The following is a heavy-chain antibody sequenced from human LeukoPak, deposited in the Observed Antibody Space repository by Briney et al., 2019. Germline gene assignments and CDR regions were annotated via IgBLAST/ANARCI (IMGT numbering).Heavy chain of an antibody. CDR1: GGSISSSSYY. CDR3: ARDEPQFAGITIFGV. J-gene: IGHJ6*04. D-gene: IGHD3-3*01. CDR2: IYYSGST. Sequence: SETLSPTCTVSGGSISSSSYYWGWIRQPPGKGLEWIGSIYYSGSTYYNPSLKSRVTISVDTSKNQFSLKLSSVTAADTAVYYCARDEPQFAGITIFGVWGKGATVTVSS. V-gene: IGHV4-39*07.